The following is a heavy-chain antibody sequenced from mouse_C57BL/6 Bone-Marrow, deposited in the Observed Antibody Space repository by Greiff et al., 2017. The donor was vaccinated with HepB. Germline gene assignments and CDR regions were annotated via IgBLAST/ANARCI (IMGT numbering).Heavy chain of an antibody. V-gene: IGHV14-2*01. CDR1: GFNIKDYY. CDR3: ARCEITTGVYYAMDY. CDR2: IDPEDGET. Sequence: DVQLQESGAELVKPGASVKLSCTASGFNIKDYYMHWVKQRTEQGLEWIGRIDPEDGETKYAPKFQGKATITADTSSNTAYLQLSSLTSEDTAVYYCARCEITTGVYYAMDYWGQGTSVTVSS. D-gene: IGHD2-4*01. J-gene: IGHJ4*01.